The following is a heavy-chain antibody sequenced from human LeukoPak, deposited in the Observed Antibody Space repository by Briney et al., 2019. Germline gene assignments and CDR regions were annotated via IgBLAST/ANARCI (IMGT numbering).Heavy chain of an antibody. CDR2: IYTSGST. Sequence: PSETLSLTCTVSGGSISSGSYYWSWIRQPAGKGLEWIGRIYTSGSTNYNPSLKSRVTISVDTSKHQFSLKLSSVTAADTAVYYCARHDLSAFFDYWGQGTLVTVSS. V-gene: IGHV4-61*02. CDR1: GGSISSGSYY. CDR3: ARHDLSAFFDY. J-gene: IGHJ4*02.